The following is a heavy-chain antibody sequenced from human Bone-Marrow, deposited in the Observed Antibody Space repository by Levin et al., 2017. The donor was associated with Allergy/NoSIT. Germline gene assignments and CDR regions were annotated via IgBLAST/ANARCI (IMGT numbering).Heavy chain of an antibody. D-gene: IGHD1-26*01. Sequence: LSLTCAASGFNSDDYAMHWVRQVPGKGLEWVSGISWDSGSFGYADAVKGRFTISRDNADNSLYLQMNSLRVEDTALYYCARDVGAGRPYGLDVWGQGIMVIVSS. J-gene: IGHJ6*02. CDR3: ARDVGAGRPYGLDV. CDR1: GFNSDDYA. V-gene: IGHV3-9*02. CDR2: ISWDSGSF.